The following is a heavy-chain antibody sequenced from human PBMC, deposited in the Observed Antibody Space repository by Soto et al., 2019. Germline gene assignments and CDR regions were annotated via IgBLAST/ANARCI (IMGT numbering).Heavy chain of an antibody. V-gene: IGHV1-8*01. J-gene: IGHJ6*02. CDR1: GYTFTSYD. Sequence: ASVKVSCKASGYTFTSYDINWVRQATGQGLEWMGWMNPNSGNTGYAQKFQGRVAMTRNTSISTAYMELSSLRSEDTAVYYCARGGQYGSGSYRYYYYGMDVWGQGTTVTVSS. D-gene: IGHD3-10*01. CDR3: ARGGQYGSGSYRYYYYGMDV. CDR2: MNPNSGNT.